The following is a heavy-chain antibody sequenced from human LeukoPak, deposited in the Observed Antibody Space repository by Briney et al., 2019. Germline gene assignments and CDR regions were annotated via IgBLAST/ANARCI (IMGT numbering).Heavy chain of an antibody. CDR3: ARVALLRYFDWFLEGYFDY. Sequence: ASVKVSCKASGYTFTGYYMHWVRQAPGQGLEWMGWINPNSGGTNHAQKFQGRVTMTRDTSISTAYMELSRLRSDDTAVYYCARVALLRYFDWFLEGYFDYWGQGTLVTVSS. D-gene: IGHD3-9*01. CDR2: INPNSGGT. V-gene: IGHV1-2*02. J-gene: IGHJ4*02. CDR1: GYTFTGYY.